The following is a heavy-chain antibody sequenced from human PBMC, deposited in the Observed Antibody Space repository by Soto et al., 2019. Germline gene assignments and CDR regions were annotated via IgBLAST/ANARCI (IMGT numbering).Heavy chain of an antibody. CDR3: ARRRGFPYYYGMDV. J-gene: IGHJ6*02. CDR1: GGSISSGGYS. V-gene: IGHV4-30-2*01. Sequence: QLQLQESGSGLVKPSQTLSLTCAVSGGSISSGGYSWSWIRQPPGKGLEWIGYIYHSGSTYYNPSVKSRVPVSVDRSKNQFSLELSSVTAADTAVYYCARRRGFPYYYGMDVWGQGTTVTVSS. CDR2: IYHSGST. D-gene: IGHD5-12*01.